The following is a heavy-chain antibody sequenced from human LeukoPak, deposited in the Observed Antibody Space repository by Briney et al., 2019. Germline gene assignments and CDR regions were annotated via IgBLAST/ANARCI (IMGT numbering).Heavy chain of an antibody. D-gene: IGHD6-13*01. J-gene: IGHJ4*02. Sequence: GGSLRLSCAASGFTFSSYAMHWVRQAPGKGLEWVAVISYDGSNKYYADSVKGRFTISRDNSKNTLYLQMNSLRAEDTAVYYCARDRGIAAARYYFDYWGQGTPVTVSS. CDR2: ISYDGSNK. CDR1: GFTFSSYA. V-gene: IGHV3-30-3*01. CDR3: ARDRGIAAARYYFDY.